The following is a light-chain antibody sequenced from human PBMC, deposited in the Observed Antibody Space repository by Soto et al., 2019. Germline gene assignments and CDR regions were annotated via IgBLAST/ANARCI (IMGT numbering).Light chain of an antibody. Sequence: DIQMTQSPATLSASLGDRVTITCRAGQGIPTWFAWYQHKSGQSPRFLIYDASSRDTGIPDRFSGSGSGTEFTLTISRLEPEDFAAYFCQQYGSSPWTFGQGTKVDIK. J-gene: IGKJ1*01. CDR3: QQYGSSPWT. CDR1: QGIPTW. V-gene: IGKV1-5*01. CDR2: DAS.